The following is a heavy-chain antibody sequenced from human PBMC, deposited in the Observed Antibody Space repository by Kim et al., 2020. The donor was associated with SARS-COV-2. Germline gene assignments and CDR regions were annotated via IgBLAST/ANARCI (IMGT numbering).Heavy chain of an antibody. CDR2: INTKTWSP. CDR1: GYTFSNYP. Sequence: ASVKVSCKASGYTFSNYPMNWVRQAPGQGLEWMGWINTKTWSPTYAQGFTGRFVFSFDTSVTTAYLQISSLKAEDTAIYFCAREGLAASGNSYWGQGTLVTVSS. D-gene: IGHD6-13*01. J-gene: IGHJ4*02. V-gene: IGHV7-4-1*02. CDR3: AREGLAASGNSY.